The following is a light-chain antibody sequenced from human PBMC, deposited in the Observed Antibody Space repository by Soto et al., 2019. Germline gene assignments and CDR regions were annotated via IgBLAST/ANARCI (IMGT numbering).Light chain of an antibody. CDR1: SGHSDYA. CDR2: VTSDGSH. J-gene: IGLJ3*02. Sequence: QLVLTKSPSASASPGASVKLTCNLSSGHSDYAIAWHQQQPEKGPRYLMKVTSDGSHTKGDGIPDRFAGSSSGADRYLTISSLRSDDEADYYCQAWGTGGVFGGGTKLTVL. V-gene: IGLV4-69*01. CDR3: QAWGTGGV.